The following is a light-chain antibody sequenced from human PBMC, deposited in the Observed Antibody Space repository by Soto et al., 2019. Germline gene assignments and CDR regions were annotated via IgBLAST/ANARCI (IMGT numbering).Light chain of an antibody. CDR3: QQRSNWPTIT. CDR1: QSVGSY. CDR2: DSS. J-gene: IGKJ5*01. V-gene: IGKV3-11*01. Sequence: EIVLTQSPATLSLSPGERATLXXRASQSVGSYLAWYQQKPGQAPRLLXSDSSNRATGIPARFSGSGSGTDFTLTISSLEPEDFAVYYCQQRSNWPTITFGQGTRLEIK.